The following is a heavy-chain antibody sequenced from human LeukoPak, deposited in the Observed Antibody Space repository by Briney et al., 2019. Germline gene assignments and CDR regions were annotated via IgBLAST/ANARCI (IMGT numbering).Heavy chain of an antibody. CDR2: INHSGST. CDR3: ARTHSSSWYRWFDP. D-gene: IGHD6-13*01. J-gene: IGHJ5*02. V-gene: IGHV4-34*01. CDR1: GGSFSGYY. Sequence: PSETLSLTCAVYGGSFSGYYWRWLGQPPGKGREWIGEINHSGSTNYNPSLKSRVTIPVDTSKNQFSLKLSSVTAADTAVYYCARTHSSSWYRWFDPWGQGTLVTVSS.